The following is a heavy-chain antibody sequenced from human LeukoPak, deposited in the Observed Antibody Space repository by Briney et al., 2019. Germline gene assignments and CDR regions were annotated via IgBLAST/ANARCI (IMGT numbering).Heavy chain of an antibody. J-gene: IGHJ6*02. CDR2: IYYSGST. Sequence: SETLSLTCTVSGTSISRSDYFWTWIRQPPGKGLEWIGYIYYSGSTNYNPSLKSRVTISVDTSKNQFSLKLSSVTAADTAVYYCVRLRGLNYYYYGMDVWGQGTTVTVSS. D-gene: IGHD3-10*01. CDR1: GTSISRSDYF. CDR3: VRLRGLNYYYYGMDV. V-gene: IGHV4-61*05.